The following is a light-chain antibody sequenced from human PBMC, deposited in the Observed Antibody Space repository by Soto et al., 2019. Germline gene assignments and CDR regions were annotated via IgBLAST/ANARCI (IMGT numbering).Light chain of an antibody. J-gene: IGKJ2*01. CDR3: QQYGSSPLYT. V-gene: IGKV3-20*01. Sequence: EIVLTQSPGTLSLSPGERATLSCRASQSVSSSYLAWYQQKPGQAPRLLIYGASSRVTGIPDRFSGSGSGTDFTLTISRLEPEDFAGYYCQQYGSSPLYTFGQGTKLEIK. CDR1: QSVSSSY. CDR2: GAS.